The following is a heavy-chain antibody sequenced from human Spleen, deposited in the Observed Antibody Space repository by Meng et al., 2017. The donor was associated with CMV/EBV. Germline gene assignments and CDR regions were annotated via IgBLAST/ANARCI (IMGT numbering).Heavy chain of an antibody. D-gene: IGHD4-17*01. V-gene: IGHV3-64*02. CDR2: ISSDGGST. CDR3: ARDGAYGDYDY. Sequence: LSCAASGLTFSIYVMHWVRQAPGKGLEYVSAISSDGGSTYYAGSVKGRFTTSRDNSKNTLYLQMGSLRAEDMAVYYCARDGAYGDYDYWGQGTLVTVSS. J-gene: IGHJ4*02. CDR1: GLTFSIYV.